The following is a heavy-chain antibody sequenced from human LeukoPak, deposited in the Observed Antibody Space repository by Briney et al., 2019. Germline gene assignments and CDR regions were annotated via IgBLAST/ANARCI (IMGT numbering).Heavy chain of an antibody. D-gene: IGHD6-13*01. J-gene: IGHJ4*02. CDR1: GFTFSSFS. CDR2: IRQDGSGM. CDR3: AKDIAAAGTIDY. Sequence: GGSLRLSCAASGFTFSSFSMAWVRQAPGKGLEWVANIRQDGSGMEYVDSGKGRFTISRDNSKNTLYLQMNSLRAEDTAVYYCAKDIAAAGTIDYWGQGTLVTVSS. V-gene: IGHV3-7*03.